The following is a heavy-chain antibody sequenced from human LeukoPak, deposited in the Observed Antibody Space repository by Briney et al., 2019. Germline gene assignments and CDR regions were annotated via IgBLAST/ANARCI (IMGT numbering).Heavy chain of an antibody. CDR3: AKSYSTYFDY. V-gene: IGHV3-33*06. J-gene: IGHJ4*02. Sequence: PGRSVTLYCSASGFTFSSYGMLWQRQAPGKGWEGVAVIWYDGSKKRHALSVKGRFTISRDNSKNTLYLQMNSLRAEDTGVYYCAKSYSTYFDYWGQGALVTVSS. D-gene: IGHD4-11*01. CDR2: IWYDGSKK. CDR1: GFTFSSYG.